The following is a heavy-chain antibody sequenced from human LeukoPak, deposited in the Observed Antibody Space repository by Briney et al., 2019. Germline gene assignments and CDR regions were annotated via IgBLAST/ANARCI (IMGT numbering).Heavy chain of an antibody. J-gene: IGHJ6*02. CDR1: GYTFTSYG. D-gene: IGHD1-26*01. V-gene: IGHV1-18*01. CDR3: ARVGEVAELAIASGSYGMDV. CDR2: ISAYNGNT. Sequence: ASVKVSCKASGYTFTSYGISWVRQAPGQGLEWMGWISAYNGNTNYAQKLQGRVTMTTDTSTSTAHMELRSLRSDDTAVYYCARVGEVAELAIASGSYGMDVWGQGTTVTVSS.